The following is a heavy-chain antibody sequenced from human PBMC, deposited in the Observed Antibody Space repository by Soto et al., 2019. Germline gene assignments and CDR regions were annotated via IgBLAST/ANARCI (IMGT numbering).Heavy chain of an antibody. V-gene: IGHV3-23*01. J-gene: IGHJ6*02. CDR2: ISGSGGST. D-gene: IGHD3-3*01. CDR3: AKDRLYYDFWSGYRQGYYYGMDV. Sequence: GGSLRLSCAASGFTFSSYAMSWVRQAPGEGLEWVSAISGSGGSTYYADSVKGRFTISRDNSKNTLYLQMNSLRAEGTAVYYCAKDRLYYDFWSGYRQGYYYGMDVWGQGTTVTVSS. CDR1: GFTFSSYA.